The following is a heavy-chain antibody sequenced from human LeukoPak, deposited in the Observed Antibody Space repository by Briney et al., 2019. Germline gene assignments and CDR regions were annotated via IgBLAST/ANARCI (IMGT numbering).Heavy chain of an antibody. CDR3: VVPVAPDYYYYYMDV. V-gene: IGHV3-23*01. J-gene: IGHJ6*03. CDR2: ISGSGGST. Sequence: GGSLRLSCAASGFTFSSYAMSWVRQAPGKGLEWVSAISGSGGSTYYADSVKGRFTISRDNSKNTLYLQMNSLRAEDTAVYYCVVPVAPDYYYYYMDVWGKGTTVTVSS. D-gene: IGHD2-2*01. CDR1: GFTFSSYA.